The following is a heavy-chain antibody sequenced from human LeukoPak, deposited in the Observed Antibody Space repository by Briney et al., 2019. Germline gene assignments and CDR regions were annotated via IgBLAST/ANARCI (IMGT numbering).Heavy chain of an antibody. CDR3: ARDRTYYDSTGYYYDF. CDR1: GDSISSYY. CDR2: MSGSGST. D-gene: IGHD3-22*01. Sequence: SETLSLTCTVAGDSISSYYWSWIRQPAGKGLELIARMSGSGSTNYNPSLKSRVTLSVDTSKNQFSLNLNSVTAADTAVYYCARDRTYYDSTGYYYDFWGQGILVTVSS. J-gene: IGHJ4*02. V-gene: IGHV4-4*07.